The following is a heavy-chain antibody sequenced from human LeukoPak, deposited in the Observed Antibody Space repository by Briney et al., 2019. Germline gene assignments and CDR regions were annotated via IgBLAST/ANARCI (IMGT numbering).Heavy chain of an antibody. CDR2: ISSSYI. CDR1: GFTFSSYS. D-gene: IGHD3-16*01. V-gene: IGHV3-21*01. Sequence: GGSLRLSCAASGFTFSSYSMNWVRQAPGKGLEWVSSISSSYIYYADSVKGRFTISRDNAKNSLYLQMNSLRAEDTAVYYCARRGPYYDYVWGSEHFDYWGQGTLVTVSS. J-gene: IGHJ4*02. CDR3: ARRGPYYDYVWGSEHFDY.